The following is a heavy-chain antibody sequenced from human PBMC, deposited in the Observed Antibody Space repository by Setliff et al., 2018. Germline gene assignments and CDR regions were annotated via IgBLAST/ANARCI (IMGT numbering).Heavy chain of an antibody. Sequence: VASVKVSCKGSGYIFTSSGISWVRQAPGQGLEWMGWISGFTGFTQYSQKFKGRVAVTIDKSTSTAYMDLTSLRSDDTAVYYCMRDRPYSNSPEYSFDVWGQGTTVTVSS. J-gene: IGHJ3*01. CDR1: GYIFTSSG. D-gene: IGHD6-6*01. CDR3: MRDRPYSNSPEYSFDV. CDR2: ISGFTGFT. V-gene: IGHV1-18*01.